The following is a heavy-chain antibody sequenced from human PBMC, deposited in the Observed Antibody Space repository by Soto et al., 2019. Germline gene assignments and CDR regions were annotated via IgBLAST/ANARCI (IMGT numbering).Heavy chain of an antibody. V-gene: IGHV3-33*01. CDR3: ARDGSSIAARQDY. D-gene: IGHD6-6*01. J-gene: IGHJ4*02. CDR2: IWYDGSNK. Sequence: GGSLRLSCAASGFTFSSYGMHWVRQAPGKGLEWVAVIWYDGSNKYYADSVKGRFTISRDNSKNTLYLQMNSLRAEDTAVYYCARDGSSIAARQDYWGQGTLVTVSS. CDR1: GFTFSSYG.